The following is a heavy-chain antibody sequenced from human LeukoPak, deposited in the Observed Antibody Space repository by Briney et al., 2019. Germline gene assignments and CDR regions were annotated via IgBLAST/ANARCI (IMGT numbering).Heavy chain of an antibody. CDR1: GFTFSSYG. Sequence: GRSLRLSCAASGFTFSSYGMHWVRQAPGKGLEGVAVIWYDGSNKYYADSVKGRFTISRDNSKNTLYLQMNSLRAEDTAVYYCARGMHYYDSSGPLGGDAFDIWGQGTMVTVSS. J-gene: IGHJ3*02. CDR3: ARGMHYYDSSGPLGGDAFDI. CDR2: IWYDGSNK. V-gene: IGHV3-33*01. D-gene: IGHD3-22*01.